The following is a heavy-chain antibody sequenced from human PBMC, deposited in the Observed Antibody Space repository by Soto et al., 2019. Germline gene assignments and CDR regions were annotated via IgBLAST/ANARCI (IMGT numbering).Heavy chain of an antibody. CDR1: GFTADDYA. J-gene: IGHJ4*02. D-gene: IGHD4-17*01. Sequence: EVQLVESGGGLVQPGRSLRLSCVASGFTADDYAMHWVRQAPGKGLEWVSGISSNSDTIDYADSVKGRFTISRDNAKNSLFLQMNSLRPEDTVLYYCAKDMKWGGMTTIHYFDSWGQGTLVTVSS. V-gene: IGHV3-9*02. CDR2: ISSNSDTI. CDR3: AKDMKWGGMTTIHYFDS.